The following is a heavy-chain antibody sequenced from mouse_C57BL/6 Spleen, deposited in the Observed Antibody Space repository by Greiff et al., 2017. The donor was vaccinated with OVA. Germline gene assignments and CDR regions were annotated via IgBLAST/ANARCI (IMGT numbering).Heavy chain of an antibody. V-gene: IGHV5-9*01. Sequence: EVMLVESGGGLVKPGGSLKLSCAASGFTFSSYTMSWVRQTPEKRLEWVATISGGGGNSYYPDSVKGRFTISRDNAKNTLYLQMSSLRSEDTALYYCARQGYYGSSATYAMDYWGQGTSVTVSS. CDR1: GFTFSSYT. J-gene: IGHJ4*01. CDR2: ISGGGGNS. CDR3: ARQGYYGSSATYAMDY. D-gene: IGHD1-1*01.